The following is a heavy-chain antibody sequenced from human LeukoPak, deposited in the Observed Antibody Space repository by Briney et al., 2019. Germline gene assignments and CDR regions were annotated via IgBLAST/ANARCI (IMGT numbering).Heavy chain of an antibody. Sequence: KTSETLSLTCTVSGYSISSGYYWGWIRQPPGKGLEWIGSIYHSGSTYYNPSLKSRVTISVDTSKNQFSLNLSSVTAADTAVYYCASLTVRRSSSWEKTNDYWGQGTLVTVSS. CDR3: ASLTVRRSSSWEKTNDY. CDR1: GYSISSGYY. D-gene: IGHD6-13*01. V-gene: IGHV4-38-2*02. J-gene: IGHJ4*02. CDR2: IYHSGST.